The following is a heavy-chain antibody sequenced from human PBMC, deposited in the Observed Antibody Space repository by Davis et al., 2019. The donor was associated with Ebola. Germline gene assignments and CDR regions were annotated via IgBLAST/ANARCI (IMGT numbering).Heavy chain of an antibody. CDR3: ARRGYYDSSGYYTPAHYFDY. V-gene: IGHV4-34*01. CDR2: INDSGST. Sequence: SETLSLTCAVYGGSFSGYYWSWIRQPPGKGLEWFGEINDSGSTYYNPSLKSRVTISVDTSKNQFSLKLSSVTAADTAVYYCARRGYYDSSGYYTPAHYFDYWGQGTLVTVSS. J-gene: IGHJ4*02. CDR1: GGSFSGYY. D-gene: IGHD3-22*01.